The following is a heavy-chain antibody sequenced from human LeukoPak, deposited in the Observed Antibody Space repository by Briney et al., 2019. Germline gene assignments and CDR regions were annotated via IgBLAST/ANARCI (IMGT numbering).Heavy chain of an antibody. V-gene: IGHV4-4*07. CDR2: IYTSGST. CDR3: ARVAGTTYYYYYMDV. CDR1: GGSISSYY. Sequence: SETLSLTCTVSGGSISSYYSSWIRQPAGKGLEWIGRIYTSGSTNYNPSLKSRVTMSVDTSKNQFSLKLSSVTAGDTAVYYCARVAGTTYYYYYMDVWGKGTTVTVSS. D-gene: IGHD1-1*01. J-gene: IGHJ6*03.